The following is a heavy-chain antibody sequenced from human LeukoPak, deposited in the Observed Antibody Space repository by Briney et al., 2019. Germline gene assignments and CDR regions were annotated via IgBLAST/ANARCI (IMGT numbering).Heavy chain of an antibody. Sequence: SETLSLTCTVSGGSISSYYWSWTRQPAGKGLEWIGRIYTSGSTNYNPSLKSRVTISVDTSKNQFSLKLSSVTAADTAVYYCARRIAAAGTRWFDPWGQGTLVTVSS. CDR1: GGSISSYY. CDR2: IYTSGST. CDR3: ARRIAAAGTRWFDP. J-gene: IGHJ5*02. D-gene: IGHD6-13*01. V-gene: IGHV4-4*07.